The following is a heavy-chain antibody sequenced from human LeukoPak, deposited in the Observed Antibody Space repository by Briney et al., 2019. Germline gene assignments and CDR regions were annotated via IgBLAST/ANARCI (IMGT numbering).Heavy chain of an antibody. CDR3: ARVPGYDSSGYFDY. V-gene: IGHV3-30*04. CDR1: GFTFTGYA. CDR2: ISSDGSNK. D-gene: IGHD3-22*01. Sequence: PGRSLRLSCAASGFTFTGYAMLWVRQAPGKGLEWVAVISSDGSNKYYADSVRGRFTISRVNSKNTVDLQMNSLRAEDTAVYYCARVPGYDSSGYFDYWGQGTLVTVSP. J-gene: IGHJ4*02.